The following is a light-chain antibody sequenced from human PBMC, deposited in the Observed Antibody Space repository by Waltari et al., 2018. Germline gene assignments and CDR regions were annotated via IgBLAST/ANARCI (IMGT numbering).Light chain of an antibody. J-gene: IGLJ2*01. CDR1: RSNIGSNY. V-gene: IGLV1-47*01. CDR3: AAWDDSLSGVV. Sequence: QSVLTQPPSASGTPGQRVTISCSGSRSNIGSNYVYWYQQHPGTAPKLLIYRNNQRPSGVPDRCSGSKSGTSASLAISGLRSEDEADYYCAAWDDSLSGVVFGGGTKLTVL. CDR2: RNN.